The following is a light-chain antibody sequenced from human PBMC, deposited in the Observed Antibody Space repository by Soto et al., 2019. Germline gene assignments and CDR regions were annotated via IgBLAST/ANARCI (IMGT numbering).Light chain of an antibody. CDR1: QSLLHSNGYNY. V-gene: IGKV2-28*01. J-gene: IGKJ1*01. CDR3: MQALQFPWT. Sequence: DLVMTQSPLSLPVTPGEPASISCRSSQSLLHSNGYNYLDWYLQKPGQSPQLLIYLGSNRASGVPDRFSGSGSGTDFTLKISRVEAEDVGVYYCMQALQFPWTFGQGTKVEIK. CDR2: LGS.